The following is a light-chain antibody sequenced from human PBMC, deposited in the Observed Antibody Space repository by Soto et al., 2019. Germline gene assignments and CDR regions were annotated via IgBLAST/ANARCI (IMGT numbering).Light chain of an antibody. Sequence: QSVLTQPASVSGSPGQSITISCTGTSSDVGTYNLVSWYQQHPGKAPKLIIYEVSKRPSGVSDRFSGSKSGNTASLTISGLQAEDEADYYCCSYVGSTTSHVIFGGGTKVTVL. CDR2: EVS. J-gene: IGLJ2*01. V-gene: IGLV2-23*02. CDR1: SSDVGTYNL. CDR3: CSYVGSTTSHVI.